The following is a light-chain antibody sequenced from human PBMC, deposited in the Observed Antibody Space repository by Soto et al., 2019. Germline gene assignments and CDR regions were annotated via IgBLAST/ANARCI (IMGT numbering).Light chain of an antibody. V-gene: IGKV3D-20*02. CDR2: GAS. Sequence: EIVLTQSPGTLSLAPGERATLSFRASQSVSSSYLAWYQQKPGQAPRLLIYGASSRATGIPDRFSGSGSGTDFTLTISRLEPEDFAVYYCQQRFNWQVTFGQGTRLEIK. J-gene: IGKJ5*01. CDR3: QQRFNWQVT. CDR1: QSVSSSY.